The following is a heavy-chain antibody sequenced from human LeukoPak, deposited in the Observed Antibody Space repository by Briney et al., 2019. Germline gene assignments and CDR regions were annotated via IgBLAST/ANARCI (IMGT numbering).Heavy chain of an antibody. CDR2: ITSNSDAI. CDR3: VRHVGARSGYFDY. CDR1: GFTFSSYT. J-gene: IGHJ4*02. Sequence: QSGGSLRLSCAASGFTFSSYTMNWARQAPGKGLEWLSYITSNSDAIHYADSVKGRITVSRDTAKNSLYLQVNSLSPDDTAVYYCVRHVGARSGYFDYWGQGALVTVSS. V-gene: IGHV3-48*01. D-gene: IGHD1-26*01.